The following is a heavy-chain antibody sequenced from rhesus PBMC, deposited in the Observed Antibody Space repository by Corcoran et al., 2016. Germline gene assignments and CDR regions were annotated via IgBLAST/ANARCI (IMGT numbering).Heavy chain of an antibody. V-gene: IGHV4-106*01. CDR3: ARGDSSGWSPSFDY. CDR1: GGSISDDYY. CDR2: IYWSGGGT. D-gene: IGHD6S26*01. Sequence: QVQLQESGPGLVKPSETLSLTCAVSGGSISDDYYWSWIRQPPGKGLEWIGYIYWSGGGTNYNPSLKTRVTISIDTSKNQFSMKLSSVTAADTAVYYCARGDSSGWSPSFDYWGQGVLVTVSS. J-gene: IGHJ4*01.